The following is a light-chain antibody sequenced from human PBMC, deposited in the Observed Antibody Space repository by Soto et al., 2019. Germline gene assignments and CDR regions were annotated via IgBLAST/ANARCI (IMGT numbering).Light chain of an antibody. Sequence: DIQMTQSPSTLSASVGDSVTITCRATESSWLAWYQQKSGKAPKLLIYKVSTLQSGVPSRFSGRGSGTEFTLTISGLQPDDFATYYCQQYGVFGQGTKVEIK. J-gene: IGKJ1*01. V-gene: IGKV1-5*03. CDR2: KVS. CDR3: QQYGV. CDR1: ESSW.